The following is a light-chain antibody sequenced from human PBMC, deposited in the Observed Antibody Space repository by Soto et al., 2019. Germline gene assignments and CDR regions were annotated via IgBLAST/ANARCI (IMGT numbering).Light chain of an antibody. CDR1: SSDVGGYDR. J-gene: IGLJ3*02. V-gene: IGLV2-23*01. CDR2: EGT. Sequence: QSALTQPASVSGSPGQSINISCTGTSSDVGGYDRVSWYQQHPGKAPKLLICEGTKRPSGISKRLSGSKSGNTASLTISGLQAEDEADYYCCSSAGSRILSWVFGGGTQLTVL. CDR3: CSSAGSRILSWV.